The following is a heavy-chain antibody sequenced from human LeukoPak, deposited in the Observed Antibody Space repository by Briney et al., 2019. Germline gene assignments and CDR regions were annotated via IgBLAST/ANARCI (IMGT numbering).Heavy chain of an antibody. CDR2: ISSSSSYI. J-gene: IGHJ3*02. Sequence: GGSLRLSCAASGFTFSSYSMNWVRQAPGKGLEWVSSISSSSSYIYYADSVKGRFTISRDNAKNSLYLQMNSLTAEDTAVYYCAKDRGLYGDYPVDAFDIWGQGTMVTVSS. CDR3: AKDRGLYGDYPVDAFDI. D-gene: IGHD4-17*01. CDR1: GFTFSSYS. V-gene: IGHV3-21*01.